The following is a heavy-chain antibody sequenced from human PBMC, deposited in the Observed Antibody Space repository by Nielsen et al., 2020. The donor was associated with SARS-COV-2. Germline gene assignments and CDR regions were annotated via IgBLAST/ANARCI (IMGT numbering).Heavy chain of an antibody. J-gene: IGHJ6*02. CDR3: ARDSYGSVGTVSHGMDV. D-gene: IGHD3-10*01. Sequence: ASVKVSCKASGYRFTKYPLNWVRQAPGQGLEWMGWIDTNVGKPTYAQALSGRFVFSLDTSVSTAFLQIISLKAADSAVYFCARDSYGSVGTVSHGMDVWGQGTTVTVSS. CDR2: IDTNVGKP. V-gene: IGHV7-4-1*02. CDR1: GYRFTKYP.